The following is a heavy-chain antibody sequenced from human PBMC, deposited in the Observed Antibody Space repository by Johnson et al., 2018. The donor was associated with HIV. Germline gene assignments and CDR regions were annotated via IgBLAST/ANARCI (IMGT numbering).Heavy chain of an antibody. D-gene: IGHD5-24*01. CDR2: ISRTGGST. CDR1: GFTFSDYY. J-gene: IGHJ3*02. V-gene: IGHV3-64*01. CDR3: ARDQRWWLQSPGAFDI. Sequence: VQLVESGGGVVQPGRSLRLSCAASGFTFSDYYITWIRQAPGKGLEWISYISRTGGSTYYATSVTGRFTISRDNSKNTLYLQMGSLRAEDMAVYYCARDQRWWLQSPGAFDIWGQGTMVTVSS.